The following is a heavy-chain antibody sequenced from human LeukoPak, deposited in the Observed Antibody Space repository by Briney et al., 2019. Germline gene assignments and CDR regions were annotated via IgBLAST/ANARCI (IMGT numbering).Heavy chain of an antibody. CDR1: GYSFTSYW. Sequence: GESLKISCKGSGYSFTSYWIGWVRQIPGKGLEWMWIIYPGDSDTRYSPSFQGQVTISADKSISTAYLQWSSLKASDTAMYSCARRSGSYSGGYYFDYWGQGTLVTVSS. J-gene: IGHJ4*02. CDR2: IYPGDSDT. CDR3: ARRSGSYSGGYYFDY. V-gene: IGHV5-51*01. D-gene: IGHD1-26*01.